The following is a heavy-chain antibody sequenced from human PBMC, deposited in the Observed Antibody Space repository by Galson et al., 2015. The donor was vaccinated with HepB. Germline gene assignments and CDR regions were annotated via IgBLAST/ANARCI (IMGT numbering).Heavy chain of an antibody. CDR3: ARAWYYYDSSGYYPDAFDI. Sequence: SLRLSCAASGFTFSSYAMHWVRQAPGKGLEWVAVISYDGSNKYYADSVKGRFTISRDNSKNTLYLQMNSLRAEDTAVYYCARAWYYYDSSGYYPDAFDIWGQGTMVTVSP. V-gene: IGHV3-30-3*01. J-gene: IGHJ3*02. D-gene: IGHD3-22*01. CDR1: GFTFSSYA. CDR2: ISYDGSNK.